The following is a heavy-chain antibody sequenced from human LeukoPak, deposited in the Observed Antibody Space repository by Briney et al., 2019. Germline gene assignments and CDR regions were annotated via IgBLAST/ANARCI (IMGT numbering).Heavy chain of an antibody. CDR2: ITDGSTTI. CDR1: GCAFSNYN. D-gene: IGHD6-13*01. V-gene: IGHV3-48*01. J-gene: IGHJ6*03. CDR3: ARERARSWTTFMDV. Sequence: GGSLRLSCAASGCAFSNYNKNLLRQDPGKGLEWVSYITDGSTTIYYADSVKGRFTISRDNAKNSLYLQMNSLRAEDTAVYYCARERARSWTTFMDVWGKGTTVIVSS.